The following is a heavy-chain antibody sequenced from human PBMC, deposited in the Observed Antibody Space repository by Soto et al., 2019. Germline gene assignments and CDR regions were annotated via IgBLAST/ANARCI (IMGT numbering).Heavy chain of an antibody. CDR2: IDPSDSYT. CDR1: EYSFTSYL. V-gene: IGHV5-10-1*01. Sequence: PXEWLKIFCQGSEYSFTSYLLTWVRQMPGKGLEWMGSIDPSDSYTNYSPSFQGHVTISVDESTSTAHLQWSSLKASDIATYYCESHEEEGPLDDWGQGTPVTVSS. J-gene: IGHJ4*02. CDR3: ESHEEEGPLDD.